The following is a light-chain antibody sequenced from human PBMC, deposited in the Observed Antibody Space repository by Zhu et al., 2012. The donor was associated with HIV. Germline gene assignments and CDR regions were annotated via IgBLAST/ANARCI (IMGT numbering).Light chain of an antibody. V-gene: IGKV3-20*01. CDR2: DVF. J-gene: IGKJ1*01. CDR1: QSVGSRF. CDR3: QQYGXSPMT. Sequence: EVVLTQSPGTLSLSPGERATLSCRASQSVGSRFLAWYQQKPGQALRLLIYDVFNTATGVPDRFRGSGSGTDFTLTISSLESEDSAVYFCQQYGXSPMTFGQGTKVEIK.